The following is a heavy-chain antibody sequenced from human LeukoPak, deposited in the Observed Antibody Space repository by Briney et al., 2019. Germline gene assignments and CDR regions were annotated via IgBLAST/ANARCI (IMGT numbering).Heavy chain of an antibody. V-gene: IGHV3-48*03. CDR2: ISSSGSTI. D-gene: IGHD3-10*01. J-gene: IGHJ4*02. Sequence: GGSLRLSCAASGFTFSSYEMNWVRQAPGKGLEWVSYISSSGSTIYYADSVKGRFTISRDNAKNSLYLQMNSLRAEDTAVYYCARPYYGSGSYPPGYWGQGTLVTVSS. CDR3: ARPYYGSGSYPPGY. CDR1: GFTFSSYE.